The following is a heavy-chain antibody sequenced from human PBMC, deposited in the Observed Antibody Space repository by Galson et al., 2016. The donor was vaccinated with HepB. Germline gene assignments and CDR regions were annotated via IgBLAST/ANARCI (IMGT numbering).Heavy chain of an antibody. Sequence: SLRLSCAASGFTFSDYAMHWVRHAPGKGLEWVAADSMDGRRKFYADSVKGRFTISRDNSNSMLFLQMSSLRADDTAVYYCARRHEYCPPVGCSVDYWGQGTLVSVSS. CDR2: DSMDGRRK. CDR3: ARRHEYCPPVGCSVDY. J-gene: IGHJ4*02. CDR1: GFTFSDYA. D-gene: IGHD2/OR15-2a*01. V-gene: IGHV3-30*04.